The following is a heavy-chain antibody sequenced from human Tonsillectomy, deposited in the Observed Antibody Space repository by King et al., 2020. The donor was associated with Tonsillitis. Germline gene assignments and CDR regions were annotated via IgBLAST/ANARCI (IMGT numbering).Heavy chain of an antibody. Sequence: VQLVESGAEVKKPGSSVKVSCKASGGSFSTYAISWVRQAPGQGLGWMGGIIPIFGTTNYAQNFQGRVTITADESTNTAYMELSSLRSEDTAVYYCARDPKLDYYGMDVWGQGTTVTVSS. V-gene: IGHV1-69*01. CDR2: IIPIFGTT. J-gene: IGHJ6*02. D-gene: IGHD3-3*02. CDR3: ARDPKLDYYGMDV. CDR1: GGSFSTYA.